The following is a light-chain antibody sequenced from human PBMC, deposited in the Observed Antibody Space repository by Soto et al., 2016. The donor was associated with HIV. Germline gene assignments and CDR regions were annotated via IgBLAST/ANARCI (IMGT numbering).Light chain of an antibody. CDR1: QSLLHRNGYDY. V-gene: IGKV2-28*01. CDR2: LGS. Sequence: IVLTQTPLSLSVAPGQPASISCRSSQSLLHRNGYDYLNWYLQKPGQSPQLLIYLGSNRASGVPDRFSGAGSGTDFALKISRVEAEDVGIYYCMQALQAWTFGQGTKVEIK. J-gene: IGKJ1*01. CDR3: MQALQAWT.